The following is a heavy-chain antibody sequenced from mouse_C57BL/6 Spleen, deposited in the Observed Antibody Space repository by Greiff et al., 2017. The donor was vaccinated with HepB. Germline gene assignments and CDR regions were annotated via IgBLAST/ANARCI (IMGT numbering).Heavy chain of an antibody. Sequence: EVQLQQSGPVLVKPGASVKMSCKASGYTFTDYYMNWVKQSHGKSLEWIGVINPYNGGTSYNQKFKGKATLTVDKSSSTAYMELNSLTSEDSAVYYCARSLYYSNYTWFAYWGQGTLVTVSA. CDR1: GYTFTDYY. CDR2: INPYNGGT. CDR3: ARSLYYSNYTWFAY. V-gene: IGHV1-19*01. J-gene: IGHJ3*01. D-gene: IGHD2-5*01.